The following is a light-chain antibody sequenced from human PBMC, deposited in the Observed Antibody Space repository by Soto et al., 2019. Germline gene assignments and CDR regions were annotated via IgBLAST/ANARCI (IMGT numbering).Light chain of an antibody. Sequence: QSVLTQPASVSGSPGQSITISCTGTSSDVGGYNYVSWYQQHPGKAPKLMIYKVSNRPSGVSNRFSGSKSGNTASLTISGLQAEDEADYYCSSSTSSSTLVFGGGTKLTVL. CDR3: SSSTSSSTLV. CDR2: KVS. V-gene: IGLV2-14*01. CDR1: SSDVGGYNY. J-gene: IGLJ3*02.